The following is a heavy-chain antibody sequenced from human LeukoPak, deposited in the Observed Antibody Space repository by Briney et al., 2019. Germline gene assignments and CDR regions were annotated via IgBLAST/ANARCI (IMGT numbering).Heavy chain of an antibody. Sequence: PGGSLRLSCAASGFTFSSYAMSWVRQAPGKGLEWVSAISGSGGSTYYADSVKGRFTISRDNSKNTLYLQMNSLRAEDTAVYYCAKDGYVVITGARYFDLWGRGTLVTVSS. CDR3: AKDGYVVITGARYFDL. D-gene: IGHD3-22*01. V-gene: IGHV3-23*01. CDR1: GFTFSSYA. J-gene: IGHJ2*01. CDR2: ISGSGGST.